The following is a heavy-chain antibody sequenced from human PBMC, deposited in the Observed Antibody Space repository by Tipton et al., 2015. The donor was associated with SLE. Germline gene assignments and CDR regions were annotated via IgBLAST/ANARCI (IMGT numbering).Heavy chain of an antibody. CDR2: IYYSGST. J-gene: IGHJ2*01. CDR1: GGSFSGYY. CDR3: ARDQPHYDFRSGYRYWYFDL. V-gene: IGHV4-59*01. D-gene: IGHD3-3*01. Sequence: TLSLTCAVYGGSFSGYYWSWIRQPPGKGLEWIGYIYYSGSTNYNPSLKSRVTISVDTSKNQFSLKLSSVTAADTAVYYCARDQPHYDFRSGYRYWYFDLWGRGTLVTVSS.